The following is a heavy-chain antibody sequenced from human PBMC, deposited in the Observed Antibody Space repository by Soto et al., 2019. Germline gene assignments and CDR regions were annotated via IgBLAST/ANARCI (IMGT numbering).Heavy chain of an antibody. CDR1: GFTFSSYW. Sequence: EVQLVESGGGLVQPGGSLRLSCAASGFTFSSYWMSWVRQAPGKGLEWVANIKQDGSEKYYADSVKGRFTISRDNSKNTLYLQMNSLRAEDTAVYYCAREGSYGYYYYYGMDVWGQGTTVTVSS. CDR3: AREGSYGYYYYYGMDV. D-gene: IGHD5-18*01. V-gene: IGHV3-7*01. J-gene: IGHJ6*02. CDR2: IKQDGSEK.